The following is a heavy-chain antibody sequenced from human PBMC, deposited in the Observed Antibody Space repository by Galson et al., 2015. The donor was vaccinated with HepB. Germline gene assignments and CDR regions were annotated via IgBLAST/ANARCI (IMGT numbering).Heavy chain of an antibody. J-gene: IGHJ4*02. V-gene: IGHV3-30*04. CDR3: AKGGRSYLRDEGFYPGFDD. CDR1: GFTFSTYS. D-gene: IGHD3-10*01. CDR2: SSHDGNNE. Sequence: SLRLSCAASGFTFSTYSMHWVRQAPGKGLEWVAFSSHDGNNENYADSLKGRFTVSRDNSKDTLYLLMNSLRAEDTAVYFCAKGGRSYLRDEGFYPGFDDWGRGTLVTFSS.